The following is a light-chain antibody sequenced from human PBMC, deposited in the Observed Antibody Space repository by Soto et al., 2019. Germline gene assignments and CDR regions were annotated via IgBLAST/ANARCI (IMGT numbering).Light chain of an antibody. Sequence: EIVLTQSPATLSSSPGERATLSCRASQSVSSYLAWYQQKPGQAPRLLIHDASNRATGIPARFSGSGSGTDFTLTISSLEPEDFAVYYCQQRTNWPSSTFGQGTRLEIK. V-gene: IGKV3-11*01. J-gene: IGKJ5*01. CDR3: QQRTNWPSST. CDR1: QSVSSY. CDR2: DAS.